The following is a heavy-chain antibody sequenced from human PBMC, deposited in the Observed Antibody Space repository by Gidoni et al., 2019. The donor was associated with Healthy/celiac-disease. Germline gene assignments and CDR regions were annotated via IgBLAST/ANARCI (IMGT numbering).Heavy chain of an antibody. CDR2: ISSSRRYI. CDR1: GVTSSSYS. CDR3: ARISSSGWFFDD. D-gene: IGHD6-19*01. Sequence: GGYLRFSCSAPGVTSSSYSMNLVRQAPVIVLEWVSSISSSRRYIYYAASVKGRFTISRDNAKNSLYLLMNSLRAEDTAVYYCARISSSGWFFDDWGQGTLVTVSS. J-gene: IGHJ4*02. V-gene: IGHV3-21*01.